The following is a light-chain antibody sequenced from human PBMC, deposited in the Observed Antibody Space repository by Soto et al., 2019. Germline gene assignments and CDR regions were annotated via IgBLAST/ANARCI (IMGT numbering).Light chain of an antibody. CDR3: QQYNSAPT. J-gene: IGKJ1*01. Sequence: DIQMTQSPSTLSASVGDRVTITCRASQGISSWLAWYQQKPGKAPKLLIYKAASLESGVPSRVSGSGSGTEFTLPISSLQPDDFADYYCQQYNSAPTFGQGTKVELK. CDR1: QGISSW. CDR2: KAA. V-gene: IGKV1-5*03.